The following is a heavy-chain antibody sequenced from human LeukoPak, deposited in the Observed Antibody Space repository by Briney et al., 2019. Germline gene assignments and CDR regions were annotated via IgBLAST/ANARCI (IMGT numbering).Heavy chain of an antibody. Sequence: GGSLRLSCAASGFTFSNYAMTWVRQAPGKGLEWVSILSDSGVYTYYADSVKGRFTISRDNAKNSLYLQMNSLRAEDTAVYYCARDSGIGTSGFDPWGQGTLVTVSS. J-gene: IGHJ5*02. D-gene: IGHD6-13*01. CDR1: GFTFSNYA. CDR2: LSDSGVYT. V-gene: IGHV3-21*01. CDR3: ARDSGIGTSGFDP.